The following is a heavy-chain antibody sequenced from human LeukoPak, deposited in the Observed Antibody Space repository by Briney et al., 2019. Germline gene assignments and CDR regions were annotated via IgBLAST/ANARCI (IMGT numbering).Heavy chain of an antibody. V-gene: IGHV1-2*02. CDR3: ARGRYCSSTRSRYCSGGSFLYFDY. Sequence: ASVKVSCKASGYTFTGYYMHWVRQAPGQGLEWMGWINPNSGGTNYAQKFQGRVTMTRDTSISTAYVELSRLRSDDTAVYYCARGRYCSSTRSRYCSGGSFLYFDYWGQGTLVTVSS. CDR2: INPNSGGT. CDR1: GYTFTGYY. D-gene: IGHD2-15*01. J-gene: IGHJ4*02.